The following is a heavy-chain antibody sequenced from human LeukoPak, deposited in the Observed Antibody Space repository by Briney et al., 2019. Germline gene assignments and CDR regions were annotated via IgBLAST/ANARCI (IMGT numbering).Heavy chain of an antibody. Sequence: SETLSLTCTVSGGSISSYYWSWIRQPPGKGLEWIGYIYYSGSTNYNPSLKSRATISVDMSKNQFSLTLNSVTAADTAVYYCARSASSTSRSAFAIWGQGTRVTASS. J-gene: IGHJ3*02. V-gene: IGHV4-59*01. CDR1: GGSISSYY. CDR2: IYYSGST. CDR3: ARSASSTSRSAFAI.